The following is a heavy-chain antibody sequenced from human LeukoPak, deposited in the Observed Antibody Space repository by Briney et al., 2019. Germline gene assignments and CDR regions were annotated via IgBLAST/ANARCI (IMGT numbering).Heavy chain of an antibody. D-gene: IGHD3-22*01. Sequence: PGGSLRLSCAASGFTFSSYGMPWVRKAPGKGLEWVAVISYDGSNKYYADSVKGRFTISRDNSKNTLYLQMNSLRAEDTAVYYCAKDEAWLGYYDSGGYYSGSAFDIWGQGTMVTVSS. V-gene: IGHV3-30*18. CDR2: ISYDGSNK. CDR1: GFTFSSYG. CDR3: AKDEAWLGYYDSGGYYSGSAFDI. J-gene: IGHJ3*02.